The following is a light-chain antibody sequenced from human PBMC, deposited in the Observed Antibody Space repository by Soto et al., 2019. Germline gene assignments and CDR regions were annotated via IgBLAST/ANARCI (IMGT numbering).Light chain of an antibody. Sequence: EIVMTQSPSTLSVSPGERATLSCGASQSVSSNLAWYQQKPGQSPRLRVYCASTRATGIPARSSGRWYGTKYTLTNISLQSEDLPFYYSQQYNNWPRTCGEGTKVDIK. CDR1: QSVSSN. V-gene: IGKV3-15*01. CDR3: QQYNNWPRT. J-gene: IGKJ1*01. CDR2: CAS.